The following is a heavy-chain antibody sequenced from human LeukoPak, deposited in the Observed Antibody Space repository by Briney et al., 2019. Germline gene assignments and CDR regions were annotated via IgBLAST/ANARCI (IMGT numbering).Heavy chain of an antibody. CDR1: GYTFTSYG. D-gene: IGHD3-9*01. Sequence: ASVKVSCKASGYTFTSYGISWVRQAPGQGLVWMGWISAYNDNTNYAQKLQGRVTMTTDTSTSTAYMELRSLRSDDTAVYYCARVHYDILTGYPYFDYWGQGTLVTVSS. V-gene: IGHV1-18*01. CDR3: ARVHYDILTGYPYFDY. J-gene: IGHJ4*02. CDR2: ISAYNDNT.